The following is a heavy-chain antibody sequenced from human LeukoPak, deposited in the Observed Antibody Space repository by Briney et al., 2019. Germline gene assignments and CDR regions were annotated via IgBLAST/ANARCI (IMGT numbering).Heavy chain of an antibody. Sequence: GGSLRLSCAASGFTFSSYSMNWVRQAPGKGLEWVSSIDFTSRYIYNADSVMGRFTTSRDNAKNSLDLQMNSLKVEDTAVYYCATPAAGPGAEYSLYWGQGTLVIVSS. D-gene: IGHD6-13*01. V-gene: IGHV3-21*01. CDR1: GFTFSSYS. J-gene: IGHJ1*01. CDR3: ATPAAGPGAEYSLY. CDR2: IDFTSRYI.